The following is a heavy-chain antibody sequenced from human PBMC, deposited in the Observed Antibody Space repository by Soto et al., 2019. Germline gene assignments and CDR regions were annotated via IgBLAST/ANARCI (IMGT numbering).Heavy chain of an antibody. V-gene: IGHV1-3*05. Sequence: QVQLVQSGAEEKKPGATVKVSCKASGYTFTSYAMDWVRQAPGQRLEWMGWINAGNGNTKYSQKFQGRVTITRDTSATTAYMELSSLRSEDTAVYYCARGFPLGFDPWGQGTLVTVSS. CDR3: ARGFPLGFDP. J-gene: IGHJ5*02. CDR1: GYTFTSYA. CDR2: INAGNGNT. D-gene: IGHD3-3*01.